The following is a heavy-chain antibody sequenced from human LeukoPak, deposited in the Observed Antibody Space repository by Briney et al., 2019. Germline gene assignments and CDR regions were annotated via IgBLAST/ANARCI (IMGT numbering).Heavy chain of an antibody. J-gene: IGHJ4*02. V-gene: IGHV3-48*03. D-gene: IGHD6-6*01. CDR2: ISSSGSTI. CDR1: GFTFSSYE. CDR3: ARDPARPQLVRWENLPDC. Sequence: PGGSLRLSCAASGFTFSSYEMNWVRQAPGKGLEWVSYISSSGSTIYYADSVKGRFTISRDNAKNSLYLQMNSLRAEDTAVYYCARDPARPQLVRWENLPDCWGQGTLVTVSS.